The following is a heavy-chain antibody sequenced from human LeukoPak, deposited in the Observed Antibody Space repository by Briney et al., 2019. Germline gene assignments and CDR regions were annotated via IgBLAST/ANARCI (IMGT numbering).Heavy chain of an antibody. CDR3: ARGASGVYTVTTSWFDP. CDR1: GYTFTGYY. J-gene: IGHJ5*02. Sequence: ASVTVSCKASGYTFTGYYMHWVRQAPGQGLEWMGWINPNSGGTNYAQKFQGRVTMTRDTSISTAYMELGRLRSDDTAVYYCARGASGVYTVTTSWFDPWGQGTLVTVSS. CDR2: INPNSGGT. V-gene: IGHV1-2*02. D-gene: IGHD4-17*01.